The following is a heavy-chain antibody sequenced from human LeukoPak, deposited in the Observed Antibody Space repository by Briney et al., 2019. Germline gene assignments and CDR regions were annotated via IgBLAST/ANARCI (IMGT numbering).Heavy chain of an antibody. CDR2: IDHSGST. Sequence: SETLSLTCAVYGASFRNYYWSWIRQTPGKGLEWIGEIDHSGSTNYNPSLRSRVTISLDTSKNQFSLKVTSVTAADTAVYYCARFPCYWGQGILVTVSS. V-gene: IGHV4-34*01. CDR3: ARFPCY. CDR1: GASFRNYY. J-gene: IGHJ4*02.